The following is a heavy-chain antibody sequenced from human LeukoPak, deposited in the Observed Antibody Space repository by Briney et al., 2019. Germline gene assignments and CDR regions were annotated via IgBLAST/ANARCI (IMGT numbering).Heavy chain of an antibody. CDR2: INPNSGGT. D-gene: IGHD3-22*01. CDR3: AVGGYYYDSSGYYSPNFQH. J-gene: IGHJ1*01. CDR1: GYTFTGYY. V-gene: IGHV1-2*06. Sequence: ASVKVSCKASGYTFTGYYMHWVRQAPGQGLEWMGRINPNSGGTNYAQKFQGRVTMTRDTSISTAYMELSRLRSDDTAVYYCAVGGYYYDSSGYYSPNFQHWGQGTPVTVSS.